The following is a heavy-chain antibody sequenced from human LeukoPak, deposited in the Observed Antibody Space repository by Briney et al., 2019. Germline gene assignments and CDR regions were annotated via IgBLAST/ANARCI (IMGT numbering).Heavy chain of an antibody. V-gene: IGHV6-1*01. Sequence: SQTLSLTCAISGDSVSSNGVAWNWIRQSPSRGLEWLGRTYYGSKWFNEYSVSVTGRITINPDTSNNQFSLQLNSMTPEDTAMYYCARGRNSAFDIWSQGTMVTVSS. CDR2: TYYGSKWFN. J-gene: IGHJ3*02. CDR3: ARGRNSAFDI. CDR1: GDSVSSNGVA. D-gene: IGHD1-7*01.